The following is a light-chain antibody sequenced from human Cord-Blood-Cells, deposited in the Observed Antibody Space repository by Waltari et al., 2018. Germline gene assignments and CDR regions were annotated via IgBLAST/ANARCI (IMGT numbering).Light chain of an antibody. CDR3: GADHGSGSNFVWV. CDR2: VGTGGIVG. Sequence: QPVLTQPPSASASLGASVTLTCTLSSGYSNYKVDWYQQRPGKGPRFVMRVGTGGIVGSKGDGIPGRFAVLGSGLNRYRTIKNIQEEDESDYHGGADHGSGSNFVWVFGGGTKLTVL. V-gene: IGLV9-49*01. J-gene: IGLJ3*02. CDR1: SGYSNYK.